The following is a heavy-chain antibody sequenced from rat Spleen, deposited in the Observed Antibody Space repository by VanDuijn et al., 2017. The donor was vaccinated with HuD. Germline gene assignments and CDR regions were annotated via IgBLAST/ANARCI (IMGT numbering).Heavy chain of an antibody. J-gene: IGHJ4*01. CDR3: ARVGISLDA. CDR1: GFTFSDYY. V-gene: IGHV5-22*01. Sequence: EVQLVESGGGLVQPGRSLKLSCAASGFTFSDYYMAWVRQAPKKGLEWVASISYEGNSTYYGDSVKGRFTISRDNAKSTLYLQMNSLRSEDTATYYCARVGISLDAWGQGASVTVSS. CDR2: ISYEGNST.